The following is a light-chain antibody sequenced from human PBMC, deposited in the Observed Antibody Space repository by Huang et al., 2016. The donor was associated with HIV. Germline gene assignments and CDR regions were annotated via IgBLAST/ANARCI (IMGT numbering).Light chain of an antibody. CDR2: WAS. V-gene: IGKV4-1*01. CDR1: QSGLYRSTNKSY. CDR3: QQHFTTRLT. J-gene: IGKJ3*01. Sequence: DIVMTQSPDSLAVSLGERATINCKSSQSGLYRSTNKSYLAWYQQKPGQPPKLLIYWASTRESGVPDRFSGGGSGTDFTRTISSLQAEDVAIYYCQQHFTTRLTFGPGTRVDVK.